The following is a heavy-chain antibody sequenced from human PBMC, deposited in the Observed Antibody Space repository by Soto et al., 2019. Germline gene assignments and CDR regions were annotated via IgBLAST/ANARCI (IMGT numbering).Heavy chain of an antibody. CDR1: GFTFTSYG. CDR3: AKDFDRGGADYYFDY. V-gene: IGHV3-30*18. CDR2: ISDDGGDK. J-gene: IGHJ4*02. Sequence: QVQLVESGGGVVQPGRSLRLSCAASGFTFTSYGMHWVRQAPGKGLEWVAVISDDGGDKHYADSVKGRFTISRDNSKNTQAQQMNSREADDTAGYYCAKDFDRGGADYYFDYWGQGTLGTVSS. D-gene: IGHD3-16*01.